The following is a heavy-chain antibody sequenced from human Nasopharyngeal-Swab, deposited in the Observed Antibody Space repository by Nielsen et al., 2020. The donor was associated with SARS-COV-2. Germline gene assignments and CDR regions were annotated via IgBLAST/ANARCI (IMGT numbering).Heavy chain of an antibody. CDR2: ISAGGDTT. J-gene: IGHJ4*02. Sequence: GGSLRLSCVASGFTFSDYAMAWVRQAPGKGLEWVAVISAGGDTTYYADAVKGQFTISRDNSKKSVYLQMTRLRVEDTAVFFCARDPVAGAAGWYFDHWGQGALVTVS. D-gene: IGHD1-26*01. CDR3: ARDPVAGAAGWYFDH. CDR1: GFTFSDYA. V-gene: IGHV3-23*01.